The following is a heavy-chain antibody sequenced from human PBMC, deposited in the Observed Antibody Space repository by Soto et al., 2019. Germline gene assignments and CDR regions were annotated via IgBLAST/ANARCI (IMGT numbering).Heavy chain of an antibody. V-gene: IGHV4-59*01. J-gene: IGHJ6*02. D-gene: IGHD3-10*01. Sequence: QVQLQESGPGLVKPSETLSLTCTVSGDSISRYDWSWIRLSPGKGLEWIGYIYYSGETNYNPSVKSRVTLSVARTHKQFSLKLSSVTAADTALYYCARDQGGEFLQGSGMYVWGQGTTVTVSS. CDR2: IYYSGET. CDR3: ARDQGGEFLQGSGMYV. CDR1: GDSISRYD.